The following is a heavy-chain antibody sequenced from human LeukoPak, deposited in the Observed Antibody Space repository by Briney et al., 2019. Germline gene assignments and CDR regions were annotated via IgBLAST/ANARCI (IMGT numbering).Heavy chain of an antibody. V-gene: IGHV1-3*03. CDR1: GYTFTSYA. D-gene: IGHD1-26*01. Sequence: ASVKVSCTASGYTFTSYAVRWVRRAPGQSLEWMGYISDGDGNTKYSQEFQGRVTITRDTSASIVYMELSRLRSEDMAFYYCARERGEFGGSYFLDYWGQGTLVTVSS. CDR2: ISDGDGNT. J-gene: IGHJ4*02. CDR3: ARERGEFGGSYFLDY.